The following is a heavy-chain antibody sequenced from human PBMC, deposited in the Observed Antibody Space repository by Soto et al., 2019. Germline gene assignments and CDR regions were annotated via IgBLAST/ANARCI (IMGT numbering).Heavy chain of an antibody. CDR1: GYTFTSYG. D-gene: IGHD3-22*01. J-gene: IGHJ4*02. Sequence: QVQLVQSGAEVKKPGASVKVSCKASGYTFTSYGISWVRQAPGQGLEWMGWISAYNGNTNYAQKLQGRVTMTTDTSTSTAYMELRSLRSDDTAVYYCAREPRTYYYDSSGYYLDYWGQGTLVTVSS. V-gene: IGHV1-18*01. CDR3: AREPRTYYYDSSGYYLDY. CDR2: ISAYNGNT.